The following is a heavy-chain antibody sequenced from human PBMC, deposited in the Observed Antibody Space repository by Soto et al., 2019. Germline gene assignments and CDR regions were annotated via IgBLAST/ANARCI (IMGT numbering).Heavy chain of an antibody. Sequence: SETLSLTCAVYGGSFSGYYWSWIRQPPGKGLEWIGEINHSGSTNYNPSLKSRVTISVDTSKNQFSLKLSSVTAADTAVYYCARVAVAGTPSNWYFDLWGRGTLVTVS. CDR2: INHSGST. CDR3: ARVAVAGTPSNWYFDL. J-gene: IGHJ2*01. D-gene: IGHD6-19*01. V-gene: IGHV4-34*01. CDR1: GGSFSGYY.